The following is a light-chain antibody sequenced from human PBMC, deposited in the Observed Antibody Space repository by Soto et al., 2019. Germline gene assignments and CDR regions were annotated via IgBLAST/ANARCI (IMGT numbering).Light chain of an antibody. J-gene: IGLJ3*02. Sequence: QSVLTQPPSASGTPGQRVTISCSGSISNLGSNFVFWYQQLPGAATKLLISRNDQRPSGVPDRFSGSKSGTSASLAISGLRSEDEADYHCAAWDDSLSGVVFGGGTKLTVL. CDR2: RND. CDR1: ISNLGSNF. V-gene: IGLV1-47*01. CDR3: AAWDDSLSGVV.